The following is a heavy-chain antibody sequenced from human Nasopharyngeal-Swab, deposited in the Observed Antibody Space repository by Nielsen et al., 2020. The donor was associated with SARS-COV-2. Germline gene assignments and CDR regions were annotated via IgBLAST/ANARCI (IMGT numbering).Heavy chain of an antibody. D-gene: IGHD3-10*01. CDR2: ISSSSSYT. CDR3: ARGSIRGIIISDFDY. Sequence: GESPKISCAASGFTFSDYYMSWIRQAPGKGLEWVSYISSSSSYTNYADSVKGRFTISRDNAKNSLYLQMNSLRADDTAVYYCARGSIRGIIISDFDYWGQGTLVTVSS. CDR1: GFTFSDYY. V-gene: IGHV3-11*05. J-gene: IGHJ4*02.